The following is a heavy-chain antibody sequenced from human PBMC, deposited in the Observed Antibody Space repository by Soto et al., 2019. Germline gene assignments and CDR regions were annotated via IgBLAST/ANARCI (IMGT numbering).Heavy chain of an antibody. Sequence: QVQLVQSGTEVMKPGASVKVSCKASGYTFTSYSITWVRQAPGQGLEWMGWISPYNGNTNYAQKVQGRVTMTTDTSTSTAYMERRSLISDDTPVYYCARAPKDSGNSLIWFWGQGTLVTVSS. J-gene: IGHJ4*02. CDR1: GYTFTSYS. CDR3: ARAPKDSGNSLIWF. CDR2: ISPYNGNT. V-gene: IGHV1-18*01. D-gene: IGHD1-26*01.